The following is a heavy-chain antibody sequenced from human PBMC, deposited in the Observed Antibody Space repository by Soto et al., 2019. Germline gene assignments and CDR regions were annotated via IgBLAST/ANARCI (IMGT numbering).Heavy chain of an antibody. CDR1: GFTVSSMY. D-gene: IGHD5-12*01. CDR2: IYSGGST. J-gene: IGHJ4*02. V-gene: IGHV3-66*01. CDR3: ATSKVATASPPFDY. Sequence: GSLRLSCAAAGFTVSSMYMSWVRQAPGKGLEWVSVIYSGGSTYYADSVKGRFTISRDNSKNTLYLQMNSLRVEDTAVYYCATSKVATASPPFDYRGKGTLVPVSS.